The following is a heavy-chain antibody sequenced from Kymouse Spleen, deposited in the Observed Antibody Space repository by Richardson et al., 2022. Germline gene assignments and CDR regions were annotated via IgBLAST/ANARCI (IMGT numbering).Heavy chain of an antibody. D-gene: IGHD3-10*01. V-gene: IGHV4-39*01. CDR1: GGSISSSSYY. J-gene: IGHJ4*02. Sequence: QLQLQESGPGLVKPSETLSLTCTVSGGSISSSSYYWGWIRQPPGKGLEWIGSIYYSGSTYYNPSLKSRVTISVDTSKNQFSLKLSSVTAADTAVYYCAREGYGSGSYYNPPFDYWGQGTLVTVSS. CDR2: IYYSGST. CDR3: AREGYGSGSYYNPPFDY.